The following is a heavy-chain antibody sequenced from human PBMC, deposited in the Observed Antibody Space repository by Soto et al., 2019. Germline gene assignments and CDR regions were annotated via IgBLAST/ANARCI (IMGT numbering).Heavy chain of an antibody. CDR1: GYHFGSYW. Sequence: GESLKISCKGSGYHFGSYWIGWVRHTPAEGLEWMGIIYPTNSDTRYNPSFQGQVTVSADRAISTAYLQWRILEASDTAMYYCASHTPHGPYYFDYWGQGTLVTVSS. V-gene: IGHV5-51*01. CDR2: IYPTNSDT. J-gene: IGHJ4*02. CDR3: ASHTPHGPYYFDY.